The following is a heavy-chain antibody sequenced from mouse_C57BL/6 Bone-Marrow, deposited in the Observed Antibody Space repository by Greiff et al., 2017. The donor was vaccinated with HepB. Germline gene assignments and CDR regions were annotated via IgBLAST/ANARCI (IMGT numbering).Heavy chain of an antibody. CDR3: ARRLLPGAMDY. V-gene: IGHV3-6*01. CDR1: GYSITSGYY. Sequence: EVKLLESGPGLVKPSQSLSLTCSVTGYSITSGYYWNWIRQFPGNKLEWMGYISYDGSNNYNPSLKNRISITRDTSKNQFFLKLNSVTTEDTATYYCARRLLPGAMDYWGQGTSVTVSS. J-gene: IGHJ4*01. D-gene: IGHD2-3*01. CDR2: ISYDGSN.